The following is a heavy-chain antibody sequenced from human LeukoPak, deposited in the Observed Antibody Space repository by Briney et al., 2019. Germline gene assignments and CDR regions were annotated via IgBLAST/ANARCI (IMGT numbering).Heavy chain of an antibody. CDR2: IYDSRST. Sequence: SETLSLTCTVSGGSVSSGSYYGSWIRQPPGKGLEWIGYIYDSRSTNYNPSLKSRVTISVDTSKNQFSLKLSSVTAADTAVYYCARDPSGYFNYWGQGTLVTVSS. D-gene: IGHD3-22*01. V-gene: IGHV4-61*01. J-gene: IGHJ4*02. CDR3: ARDPSGYFNY. CDR1: GGSVSSGSYY.